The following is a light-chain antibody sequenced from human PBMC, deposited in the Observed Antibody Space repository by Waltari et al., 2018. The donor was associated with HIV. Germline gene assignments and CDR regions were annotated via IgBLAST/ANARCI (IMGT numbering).Light chain of an antibody. CDR2: AAA. J-gene: IGKJ2*01. CDR3: QKYNTAPYT. Sequence: DIQMTQSPSSLSVSVGDRVIITCRATQDISNNLAWEQEKPGTVPKLLIYAAATLQSGVPFRFSGSGSGTDCTLTIDSLQPEDIATYYCQKYNTAPYTFGQGTNLEI. V-gene: IGKV1-27*01. CDR1: QDISNN.